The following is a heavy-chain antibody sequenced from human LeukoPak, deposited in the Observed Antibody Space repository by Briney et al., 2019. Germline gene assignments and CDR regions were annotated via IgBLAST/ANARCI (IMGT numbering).Heavy chain of an antibody. J-gene: IGHJ4*02. D-gene: IGHD4-17*01. Sequence: GGSLRLSRAASGFTFSSYWMSWVRQAPGKGLQWVANIKQDGSEKYYVDSVKGRFTISRDNAKNSLYLQMNSLRAEDTAVYYCARSGDYAPSPFDYWGQGTLVTVSS. CDR2: IKQDGSEK. CDR1: GFTFSSYW. CDR3: ARSGDYAPSPFDY. V-gene: IGHV3-7*01.